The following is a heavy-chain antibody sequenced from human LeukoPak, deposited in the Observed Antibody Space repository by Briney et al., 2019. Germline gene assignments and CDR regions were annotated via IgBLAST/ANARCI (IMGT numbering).Heavy chain of an antibody. D-gene: IGHD1-26*01. CDR2: IYYTGST. CDR1: GGSITTYH. V-gene: IGHV4-59*08. Sequence: SETLSLTCTVSGGSITTYHWSWIRQTPGKGLEWIGYIYYTGSTNYNPSLKSRVTISVDAPKNQFFLKLRSVTAADTAVYYCARHEDKWAAKICYYGMDVWGQGTTVTVSS. CDR3: ARHEDKWAAKICYYGMDV. J-gene: IGHJ6*02.